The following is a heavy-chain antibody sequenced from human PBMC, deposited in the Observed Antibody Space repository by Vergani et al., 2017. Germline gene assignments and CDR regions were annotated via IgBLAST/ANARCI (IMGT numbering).Heavy chain of an antibody. D-gene: IGHD4-17*01. J-gene: IGHJ3*02. CDR1: GFSVSSHY. CDR3: ARGMTTGATDLDGFDI. CDR2: INIGGRT. V-gene: IGHV3-66*02. Sequence: EVQLVESGGGLLQPGRSLRLSCAASGFSVSSHYMTWVRQAPGKGLEWVSTINIGGRTSYADSVKGRLTLTRDDSKNTLHLQMNSLRPEDTAVYYCARGMTTGATDLDGFDIWGQGTMVSVSS.